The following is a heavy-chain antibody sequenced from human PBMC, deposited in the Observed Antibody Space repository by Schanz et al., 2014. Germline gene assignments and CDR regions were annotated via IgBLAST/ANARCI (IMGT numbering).Heavy chain of an antibody. CDR1: GGTFSTYT. V-gene: IGHV1-69*02. CDR2: IIPIHGIV. J-gene: IGHJ6*02. CDR3: ARAKRFGDMDV. Sequence: VQLEQSGAEVKKPGSSVKVSCKASGGTFSTYTISWVRQAPGQGLEWMGRIIPIHGIVNYAQRFQDRVRITADKSTSTAYMELSSLRSDDTAVYYCARAKRFGDMDVWGQGTTVTVSS. D-gene: IGHD3-10*01.